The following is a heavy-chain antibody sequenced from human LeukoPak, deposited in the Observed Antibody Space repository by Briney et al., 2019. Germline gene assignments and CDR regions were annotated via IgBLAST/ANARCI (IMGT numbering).Heavy chain of an antibody. CDR1: GFTFSIYA. D-gene: IGHD3-22*01. J-gene: IGHJ4*02. CDR2: ITSSGDGT. Sequence: GGSLRLSCAASGFTFSIYAMSWVRQAPGKGLQWVSSITSSGDGTYYADSVKGRFTIPRDNSGNMLYLQMNSLRVEDTAVYFCAKDRPNYYGSNGHYYRRDGDYWGQGTLVTVSS. V-gene: IGHV3-23*01. CDR3: AKDRPNYYGSNGHYYRRDGDY.